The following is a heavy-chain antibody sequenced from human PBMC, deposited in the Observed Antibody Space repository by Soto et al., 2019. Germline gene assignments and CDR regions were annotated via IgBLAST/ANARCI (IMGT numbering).Heavy chain of an antibody. CDR3: ARERLRRGWFDP. Sequence: GGSLRLSCAASGFTFSSYSMNWVRQAPGKGLEWVSYISSSSGTIYYADSVKGRFTISRDNAKNSLYLQMNSLRAEDTAVYYCARERLRRGWFDPWGQGTLVTVSS. J-gene: IGHJ5*02. V-gene: IGHV3-48*01. CDR1: GFTFSSYS. D-gene: IGHD4-17*01. CDR2: ISSSSGTI.